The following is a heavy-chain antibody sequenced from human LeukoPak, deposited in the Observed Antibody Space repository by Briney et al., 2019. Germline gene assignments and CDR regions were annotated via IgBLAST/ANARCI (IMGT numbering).Heavy chain of an antibody. CDR3: AKDKQLWSLGYYFDY. CDR1: GFTFDDYA. Sequence: GRSLRLSCAASGFTFDDYAMHWVRQAPGKGLEWVSGISWNSGSIGYADSVKGRFTIPRDNAKNSLYLQMNSLRAEDTALYYCAKDKQLWSLGYYFDYWGQGTLVTVSS. V-gene: IGHV3-9*01. CDR2: ISWNSGSI. D-gene: IGHD5-18*01. J-gene: IGHJ4*02.